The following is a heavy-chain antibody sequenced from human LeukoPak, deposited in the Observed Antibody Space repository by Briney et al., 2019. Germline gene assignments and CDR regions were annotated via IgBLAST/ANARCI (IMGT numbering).Heavy chain of an antibody. CDR3: AKDQGIQLWLKYFQH. D-gene: IGHD5-18*01. Sequence: PGGSLRLSCAASGXTFNNYAMTWVRQAPGKGLEWVSAISGSGGTTLYADSVKGRFTISRDNSKSTLYLQMNSPRAEDTAVYYCAKDQGIQLWLKYFQHWGQGTLVTVSS. V-gene: IGHV3-23*01. CDR2: ISGSGGTT. CDR1: GXTFNNYA. J-gene: IGHJ1*01.